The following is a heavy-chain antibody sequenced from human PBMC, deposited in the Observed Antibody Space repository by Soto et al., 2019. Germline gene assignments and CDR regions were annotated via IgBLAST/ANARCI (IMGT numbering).Heavy chain of an antibody. CDR1: GFTFSSYA. CDR2: ISGSGGST. J-gene: IGHJ6*02. V-gene: IGHV3-23*01. D-gene: IGHD3-10*01. Sequence: PGGSLRLSCAASGFTFSSYAMSWVRQAPGKGLEWVSAISGSGGSTYYADSVKGRFTISRDNSKNTLYLQMNSLRAEDTAVYYCAKEGLLWFGELLSYYYYGMDVWGQGTTVTVSS. CDR3: AKEGLLWFGELLSYYYYGMDV.